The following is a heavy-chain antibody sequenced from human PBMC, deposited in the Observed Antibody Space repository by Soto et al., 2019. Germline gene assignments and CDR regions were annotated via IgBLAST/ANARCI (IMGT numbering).Heavy chain of an antibody. D-gene: IGHD2-2*01. V-gene: IGHV3-23*01. CDR3: AKYRKGIVPAARDAFDI. J-gene: IGHJ3*02. Sequence: GGSLTLSCADSGCPFSSYAMILVRPTPGKGLEWVSAISGSGGSTYYADSVKGRFTISRDNSKNTLYLQMNSLRAEDTAVYYCAKYRKGIVPAARDAFDIWGQGTMVTVSS. CDR1: GCPFSSYA. CDR2: ISGSGGST.